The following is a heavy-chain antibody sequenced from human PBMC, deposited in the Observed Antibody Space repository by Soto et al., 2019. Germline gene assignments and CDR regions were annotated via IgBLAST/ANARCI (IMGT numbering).Heavy chain of an antibody. D-gene: IGHD2-21*02. J-gene: IGHJ4*02. CDR2: MNPDSDET. CDR3: ARPGARYCGGDCYSSH. Sequence: ASVKVSCKASGYMFSNYDIIWVRQATGQGLGWMGWMNPDSDETDYAQKFQGRVTMTGNTSISTAYMELTALTYEDTAIYYCARPGARYCGGDCYSSHWGQGTLVTVSS. V-gene: IGHV1-8*01. CDR1: GYMFSNYD.